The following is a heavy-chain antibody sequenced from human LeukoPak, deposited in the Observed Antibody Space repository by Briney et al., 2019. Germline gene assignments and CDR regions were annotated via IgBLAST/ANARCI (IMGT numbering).Heavy chain of an antibody. J-gene: IGHJ5*02. CDR2: INHSGST. V-gene: IGHV4-34*01. CDR3: ARGGIPSDDWFDP. CDR1: GGSFSGYY. Sequence: SETLSLTCAVYGGSFSGYYWSWIRQPPGKGLEWIGEINHSGSTNYNPSLKSRVTISVDTSKNQFSLKLSSVTATDTAVYYCARGGIPSDDWFDPWGQGTLVTVSS. D-gene: IGHD2-21*02.